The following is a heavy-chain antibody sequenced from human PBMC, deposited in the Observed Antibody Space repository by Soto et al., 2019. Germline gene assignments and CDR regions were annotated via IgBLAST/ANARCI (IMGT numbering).Heavy chain of an antibody. D-gene: IGHD3-16*02. CDR2: IKQDGSEK. CDR1: GFTFSSYW. CDR3: ARGGYDYIWGSYQVRDAFDI. J-gene: IGHJ3*02. Sequence: GGSLRLSCAASGFTFSSYWMSWVRQAPGEGLEWVANIKQDGSEKYYVDSVKGRFTISRDNAKNSLYLQMNSLRAEDTAVYYCARGGYDYIWGSYQVRDAFDIWGQGTMVTVSS. V-gene: IGHV3-7*01.